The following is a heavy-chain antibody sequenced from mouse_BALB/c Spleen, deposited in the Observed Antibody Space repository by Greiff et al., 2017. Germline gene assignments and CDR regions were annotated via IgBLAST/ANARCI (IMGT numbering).Heavy chain of an antibody. CDR2: ISYDGSN. V-gene: IGHV3-6*02. D-gene: IGHD2-14*01. J-gene: IGHJ2*01. CDR3: AGEVRRFDY. Sequence: EVKLQESGPGLVKPSPSLSLTCSVTGYSFTSGYFWNWIRQFPGNKLEWMGYISYDGSNNYNPSLKNRISITRDTSKNQFFLKLNSVTTEDTATYYCAGEVRRFDYWGQGTTLTVSS. CDR1: GYSFTSGYF.